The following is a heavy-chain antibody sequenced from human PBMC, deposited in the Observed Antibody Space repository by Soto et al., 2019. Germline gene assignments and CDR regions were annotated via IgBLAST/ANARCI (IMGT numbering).Heavy chain of an antibody. CDR2: ISAYNGNT. CDR1: GYTFTSYG. D-gene: IGHD3-3*01. CDR3: ARDYYDFWSGYYRRGRFDY. Sequence: QVQLVQSGAEVKKPGASVKVSCKASGYTFTSYGISWVRQAPGQGLEWMGWISAYNGNTNYAQKLKGRVTMTTDTSTSTAYMELRSLRSDDTAVYYCARDYYDFWSGYYRRGRFDYWGQGTLVTVSS. V-gene: IGHV1-18*04. J-gene: IGHJ4*02.